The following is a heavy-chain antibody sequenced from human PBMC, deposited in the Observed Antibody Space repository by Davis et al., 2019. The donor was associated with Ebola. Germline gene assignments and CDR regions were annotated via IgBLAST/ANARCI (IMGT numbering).Heavy chain of an antibody. CDR1: GGTFSSYA. V-gene: IGHV1-69*05. Sequence: SVKVSCKASGGTFSSYAISWVRQAPGQGLEWMGGIIPIFGTANYAQKLQGRVTMTTDTSTSTAYMELRSLRSDDTAVYYCAIAPRSSSWYDYYYGMDVWGQGTTVTVSS. CDR3: AIAPRSSSWYDYYYGMDV. CDR2: IIPIFGTA. J-gene: IGHJ6*02. D-gene: IGHD6-13*01.